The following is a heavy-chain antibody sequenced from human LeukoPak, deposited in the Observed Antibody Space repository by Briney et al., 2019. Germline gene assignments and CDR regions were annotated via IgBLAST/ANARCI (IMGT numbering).Heavy chain of an antibody. D-gene: IGHD6-13*01. CDR2: ISSSSSYI. CDR3: ARGGRYSSIWFDY. CDR1: GFTFSSYS. V-gene: IGHV3-21*01. J-gene: IGHJ4*02. Sequence: GGSLRLSCAASGFTFSSYSMNWVRQAPGKGLEWVSSISSSSSYIYYADSVKGRFTISRDNAKNSLYLQMNSLRAEDTAVYYCARGGRYSSIWFDYWGQGTLVTVSS.